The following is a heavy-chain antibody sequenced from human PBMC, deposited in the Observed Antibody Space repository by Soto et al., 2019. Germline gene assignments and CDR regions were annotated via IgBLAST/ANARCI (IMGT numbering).Heavy chain of an antibody. J-gene: IGHJ6*03. CDR1: CGSFSGYY. CDR2: INHSGST. V-gene: IGHV4-34*01. CDR3: AKGQGRHSGTPSDYSDMYV. Sequence: SETLSVTCAVYCGSFSGYYWSWIRQPPGKGLEWIGEINHSGSTNYNPSLKSRVTISVDTSKNQFSLKLSSVTAADTAVYYCAKGQGRHSGTPSDYSDMYVWGKGTTVTVSS. D-gene: IGHD1-1*01.